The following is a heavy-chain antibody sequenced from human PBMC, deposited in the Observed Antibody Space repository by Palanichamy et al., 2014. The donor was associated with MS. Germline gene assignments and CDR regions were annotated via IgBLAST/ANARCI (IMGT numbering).Heavy chain of an antibody. CDR3: ARERCSSTSCYVSAFDI. D-gene: IGHD2-2*01. J-gene: IGHJ3*02. V-gene: IGHV1-2*04. CDR1: GYTFTGYY. CDR2: INPNSGGT. Sequence: QVQLVQSGAEVKKPGASVKVSCKASGYTFTGYYMHWVRQAPGQGLEWMGWINPNSGGTNYAQKFQGWVTMTRDTSISTAYMELSRLRSDDTAVYYCARERCSSTSCYVSAFDIWGQGTMVTVSS.